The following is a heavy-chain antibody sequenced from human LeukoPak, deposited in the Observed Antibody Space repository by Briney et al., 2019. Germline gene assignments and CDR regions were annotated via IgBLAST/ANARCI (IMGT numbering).Heavy chain of an antibody. J-gene: IGHJ4*02. D-gene: IGHD5-24*01. Sequence: GGSLRLSCAASGFTVSSNCMSWVRQAPGKGLEWVSSFYRGGNIYYADSVKGRFTIYRDNSKNTLYLQMNSLRAGDTAVYYCTRGDGYTYYFEDWGQGTLVTVSS. V-gene: IGHV3-53*01. CDR3: TRGDGYTYYFED. CDR1: GFTVSSNC. CDR2: FYRGGNI.